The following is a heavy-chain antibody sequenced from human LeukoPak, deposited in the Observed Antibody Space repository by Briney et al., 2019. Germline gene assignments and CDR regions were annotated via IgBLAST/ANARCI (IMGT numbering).Heavy chain of an antibody. J-gene: IGHJ4*02. Sequence: GGSLRLSCAASGFTFSSYWMSWVRQAPGKGLEWVANIKQDRSEKYYVDSGKGRFTISRDNAKNSLYLQMNSLRAEDTAVYYCARGRGSSSWYFDYWGQGTLVTVSS. CDR1: GFTFSSYW. CDR2: IKQDRSEK. CDR3: ARGRGSSSWYFDY. D-gene: IGHD6-13*01. V-gene: IGHV3-7*03.